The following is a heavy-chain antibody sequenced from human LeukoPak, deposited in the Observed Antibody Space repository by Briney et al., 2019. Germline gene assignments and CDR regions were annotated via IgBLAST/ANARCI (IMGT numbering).Heavy chain of an antibody. J-gene: IGHJ4*02. CDR2: VSGSGGST. D-gene: IGHD3-22*01. Sequence: PGGSLRLSCAASGFTFSSFAMSWVRQAPGKGLEWASAVSGSGGSTYYADSVKGRFTISRDNSKNTLYLQMNRLRAEDTAVYYCAKDPSLSYGSSSYYYHYWGQGTLVTVSS. V-gene: IGHV3-23*01. CDR1: GFTFSSFA. CDR3: AKDPSLSYGSSSYYYHY.